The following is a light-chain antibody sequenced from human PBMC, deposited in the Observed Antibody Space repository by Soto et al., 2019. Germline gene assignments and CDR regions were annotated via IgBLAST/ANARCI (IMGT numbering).Light chain of an antibody. V-gene: IGKV3-11*01. J-gene: IGKJ4*01. CDR3: QHRSNRPLT. CDR1: QSVSSD. CDR2: DAS. Sequence: EIVMTQSPATLSVSPGERATLSCRASQSVSSDLAWYHQKPGQAPRLLIYDASNRATGIPARFSGSGSGTDFTLTISSLEPEDFAVYYCQHRSNRPLTFGGGTKVDIK.